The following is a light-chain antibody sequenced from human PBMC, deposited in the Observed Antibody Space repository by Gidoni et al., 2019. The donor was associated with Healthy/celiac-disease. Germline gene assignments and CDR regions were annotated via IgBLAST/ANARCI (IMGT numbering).Light chain of an antibody. CDR3: QQYGSSLCS. CDR2: GAS. Sequence: IVLLQSPGTLSLSPGERATLSCRASQSVSSSYLAWYQQKPGQAPRLLIYGASSRATGIPDRFSGSGSGTDFTLTISRLEPEDFAVYYCQQYGSSLCSFGQGTKLEIK. J-gene: IGKJ2*04. CDR1: QSVSSSY. V-gene: IGKV3-20*01.